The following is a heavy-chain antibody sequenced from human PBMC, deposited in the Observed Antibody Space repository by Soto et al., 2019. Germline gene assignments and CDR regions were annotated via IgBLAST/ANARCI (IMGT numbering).Heavy chain of an antibody. V-gene: IGHV3-23*01. Sequence: VGSLRVSCTAAGFSFRNYAMTWVRQSPGKGLEWVSTISDVGGATYSADSVKVRFTISRDDSKNTLFLQMDNLRAEDTAVYFCVKGSRPIPNVSGLVYGRYWGQGTSVTVSS. D-gene: IGHD6-19*01. CDR3: VKGSRPIPNVSGLVYGRY. CDR1: GFSFRNYA. J-gene: IGHJ4*02. CDR2: ISDVGGAT.